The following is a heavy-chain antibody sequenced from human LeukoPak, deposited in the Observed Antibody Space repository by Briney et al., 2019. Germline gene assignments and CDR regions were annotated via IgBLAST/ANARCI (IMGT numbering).Heavy chain of an antibody. CDR2: MNPNSGNT. J-gene: IGHJ6*03. D-gene: IGHD2-2*01. V-gene: IGHV1-8*02. CDR3: ARSNRVPATNEPYYYYYMDV. CDR1: GYTFTSYG. Sequence: ASVKVSCKASGYTFTSYGISWVRQAPGQGLEWMGWMNPNSGNTGYAQKFQGRVTMTRNTSISTAYMELSSLRSEDTAVYYCARSNRVPATNEPYYYYYMDVWGKGTTVTISS.